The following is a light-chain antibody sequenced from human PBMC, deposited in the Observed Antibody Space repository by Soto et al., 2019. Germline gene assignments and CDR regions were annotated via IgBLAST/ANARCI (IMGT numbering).Light chain of an antibody. Sequence: QSVLTQPPSVSGAPGQRVTISCTGSSSNIGAGYDVHWYQQLPGTAPKLLIYGNSNRPSGVPDRFSGSKSGTSASLAITGRQAEDVADYYCLSYDSSLSGWVFGGGTKVTVL. CDR3: LSYDSSLSGWV. CDR2: GNS. J-gene: IGLJ3*02. V-gene: IGLV1-40*01. CDR1: SSNIGAGYD.